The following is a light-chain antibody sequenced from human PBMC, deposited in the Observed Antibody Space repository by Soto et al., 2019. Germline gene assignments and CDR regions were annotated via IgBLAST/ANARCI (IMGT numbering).Light chain of an antibody. CDR2: EVN. Sequence: VLTQPASVSGSPGQSITISCTGTSSDIGSYNYVSWYQQHPGKAPKLMIFEVNDRPSGVSYRLSASKSAFTASLTISGLQAEDVAHYYCSSYTTSYFYVFRPGTKVPV. CDR1: SSDIGSYNY. CDR3: SSYTTSYFYV. J-gene: IGLJ1*01. V-gene: IGLV2-14*01.